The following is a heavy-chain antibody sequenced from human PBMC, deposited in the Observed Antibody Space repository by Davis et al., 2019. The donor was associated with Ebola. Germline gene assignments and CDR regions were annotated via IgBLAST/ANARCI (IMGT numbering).Heavy chain of an antibody. CDR1: GFTFSSYW. CDR2: IKQDGSEK. V-gene: IGHV3-7*03. CDR3: ARGGAAGSKLWYYYYGMDV. Sequence: GESLKISCAASGFTFSSYWMSWVRQAPGKGLEWVANIKQDGSEKYYVDSVKGRFTISRDNAKNSLYLQMNSLRAEDTAAYYCARGGAAGSKLWYYYYGMDVWGQETTVTVSS. J-gene: IGHJ6*02. D-gene: IGHD6-13*01.